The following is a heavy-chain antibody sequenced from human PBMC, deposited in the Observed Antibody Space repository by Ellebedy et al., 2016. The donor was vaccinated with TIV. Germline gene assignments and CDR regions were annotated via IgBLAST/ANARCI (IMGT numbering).Heavy chain of an antibody. D-gene: IGHD2-2*01. CDR2: TYYSGTT. CDR3: ARGRQFWYHDAFDI. V-gene: IGHV4-59*11. J-gene: IGHJ3*02. CDR1: GDSINSHH. Sequence: MPSEPLSLTCTVSGDSINSHHWNWIRKPPGKGLEWIGHTYYSGTTNYNPSLKSRVSISIDKSKKHFSLNLDSVSAADTAVYFCARGRQFWYHDAFDIWGQGTMVTVSS.